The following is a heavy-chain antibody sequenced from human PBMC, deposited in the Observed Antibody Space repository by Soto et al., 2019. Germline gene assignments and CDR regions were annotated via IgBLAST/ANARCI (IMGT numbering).Heavy chain of an antibody. J-gene: IGHJ4*02. Sequence: EVQLVESGGGLVQIGGSLKLSCATSGLNFSGSAMHWARQASGKGLEWVGRIRSGPHNYATTYAASVEGRFTIYRDDSKNTLYLQMNGMKSDDTAMYYCTAERDYWGRGTLVTVSS. CDR2: IRSGPHNYAT. CDR3: TAERDY. CDR1: GLNFSGSA. V-gene: IGHV3-73*02.